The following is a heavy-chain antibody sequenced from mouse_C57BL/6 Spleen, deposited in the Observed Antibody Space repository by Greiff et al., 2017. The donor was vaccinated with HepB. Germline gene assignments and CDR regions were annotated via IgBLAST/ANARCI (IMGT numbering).Heavy chain of an antibody. D-gene: IGHD2-4*01. CDR2: IWSGGST. V-gene: IGHV2-2*01. CDR1: GFSFTSYG. J-gene: IGHJ1*03. Sequence: VQVVESGPGLVQPSQSLSITCTVSGFSFTSYGVHWVRQSPGKGLEWLGVIWSGGSTDYNAAFISRLSISKDNSKSQVFFKMNSLQADDTAIYYCAKGGITKGWYFDVWGTGTTVTVSS. CDR3: AKGGITKGWYFDV.